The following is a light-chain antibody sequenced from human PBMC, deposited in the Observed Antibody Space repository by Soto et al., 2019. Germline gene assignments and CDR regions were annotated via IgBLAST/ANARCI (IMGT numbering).Light chain of an antibody. Sequence: IQMTQYPSSLSASVGDRVTITCQATQDIRKYLNWYQQKPGKAPKLLIYDASSLETGVPSRFSGSGSGTDFTLTISSLQPEDFATYYCQQYDNLPLIFCQGTRLE. CDR1: QDIRKY. CDR2: DAS. V-gene: IGKV1-33*01. CDR3: QQYDNLPLI. J-gene: IGKJ5*01.